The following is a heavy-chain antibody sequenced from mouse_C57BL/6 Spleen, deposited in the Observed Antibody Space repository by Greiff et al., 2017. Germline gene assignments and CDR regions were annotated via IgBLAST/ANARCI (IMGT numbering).Heavy chain of an antibody. D-gene: IGHD1-1*01. Sequence: QVQLQQSGAELVRPGASVTLSCKASGYTFTDYEMHWVKQTPVHGLEWIGAIDPETGGTAYNQKFKGKAILTADKSSSTAYMELRSLTSEDSAVYYCTRGGTTVVANGYAMDYWGQGTSVTVSS. CDR3: TRGGTTVVANGYAMDY. CDR2: IDPETGGT. CDR1: GYTFTDYE. J-gene: IGHJ4*01. V-gene: IGHV1-15*01.